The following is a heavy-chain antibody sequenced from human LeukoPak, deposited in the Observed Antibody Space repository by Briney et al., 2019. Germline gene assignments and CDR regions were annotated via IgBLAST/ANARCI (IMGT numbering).Heavy chain of an antibody. Sequence: ASVKVSCKASGCTFTSYGISWVRQAPGQGLEWMGWISAYNGNTNYAQKLQGRVTMTTDTSTSTAYMELRSLRSDDTAVYYCARGIGVVPAASFDYWGQGTLVTVSS. CDR3: ARGIGVVPAASFDY. J-gene: IGHJ4*02. D-gene: IGHD2-2*01. CDR1: GCTFTSYG. V-gene: IGHV1-18*01. CDR2: ISAYNGNT.